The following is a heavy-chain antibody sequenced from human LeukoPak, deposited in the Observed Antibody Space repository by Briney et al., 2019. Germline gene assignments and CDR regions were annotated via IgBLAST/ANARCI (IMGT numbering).Heavy chain of an antibody. Sequence: PGGSLRLSCAASWFIFSSYEMNWVRQAPGEGLQWISYISSSGRTIYYADSVKGRFTISRDNSRNSLYLQLNSLRAEDTAIYYCARVWSVGSLSFGSWGQGTLVTVSS. D-gene: IGHD2-15*01. J-gene: IGHJ4*02. V-gene: IGHV3-48*03. CDR3: ARVWSVGSLSFGS. CDR2: ISSSGRTI. CDR1: WFIFSSYE.